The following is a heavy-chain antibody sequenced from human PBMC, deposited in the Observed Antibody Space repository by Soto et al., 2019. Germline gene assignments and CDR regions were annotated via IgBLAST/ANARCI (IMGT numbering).Heavy chain of an antibody. D-gene: IGHD1-26*01. CDR1: GGSISSADDC. J-gene: IGHJ4*02. CDR2: IYDSGNT. Sequence: SETLSLTCTVSGGSISSADDCWSWIRQSPGKGLEWIGHIYDSGNTYSNPSLKSRVTISVDTSKNQFSLKLSSVTAADTAVYYCARGPSGDKVDYWGQGTLVTVSS. V-gene: IGHV4-30-4*01. CDR3: ARGPSGDKVDY.